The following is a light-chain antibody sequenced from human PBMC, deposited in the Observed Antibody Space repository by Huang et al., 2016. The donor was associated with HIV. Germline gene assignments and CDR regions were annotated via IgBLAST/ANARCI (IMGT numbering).Light chain of an antibody. V-gene: IGKV2-30*02. J-gene: IGKJ4*01. CDR1: QSLIHSNGNTY. CDR2: QVS. Sequence: VVLTQSPLYLSVTLGQPASISCRSSQSLIHSNGNTYLNWFQQRPGQSPRRLISQVSRRDSWVPDRFSGSGAGTDFTLKISRVEAEDVGVYYCMQGTHLFTFGGGTRVDIK. CDR3: MQGTHLFT.